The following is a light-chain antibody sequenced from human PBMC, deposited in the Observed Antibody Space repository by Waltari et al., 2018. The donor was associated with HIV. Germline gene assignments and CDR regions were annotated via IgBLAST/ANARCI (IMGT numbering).Light chain of an antibody. CDR3: CSYASTTDTYVV. CDR2: EVS. Sequence: QSALTQPASVSGSPGQSITISCTGTSSDCWSYNLVSWYQQHPGKAPKLIIYEVSKRPSGVSNRFSGSKSGSTASLTISGLQPEDEADYCCCSYASTTDTYVVFGGGTKLTVL. CDR1: SSDCWSYNL. J-gene: IGLJ2*01. V-gene: IGLV2-23*02.